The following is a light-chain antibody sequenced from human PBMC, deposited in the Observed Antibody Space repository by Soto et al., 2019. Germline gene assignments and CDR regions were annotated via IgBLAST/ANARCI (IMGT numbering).Light chain of an antibody. Sequence: EIVMTQPPATLSVSPGERATLSSRASQSVSRNLAWYQQKPGQAPRLLIYGASTRATGIPARFSGSGSGTEFTLTISSLQSEDFAVYYCQQYNNWPYTFGQGTKLEIK. CDR1: QSVSRN. CDR2: GAS. V-gene: IGKV3-15*01. J-gene: IGKJ2*01. CDR3: QQYNNWPYT.